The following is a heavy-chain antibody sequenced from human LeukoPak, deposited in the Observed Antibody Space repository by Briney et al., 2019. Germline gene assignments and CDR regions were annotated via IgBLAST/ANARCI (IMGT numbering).Heavy chain of an antibody. J-gene: IGHJ4*02. D-gene: IGHD3-16*02. V-gene: IGHV4-39*07. CDR1: GGSISSSSYY. Sequence: SETLSLTCTVSGGSISSSSYYWGWIRQPPGKGLEWIGEINHSGSTNYSPSLKSRVTLSVDTSKNQFSLRLSSVTAADTAVYYCARRTFGGVIAYWGQGTLVTVSS. CDR2: INHSGST. CDR3: ARRTFGGVIAY.